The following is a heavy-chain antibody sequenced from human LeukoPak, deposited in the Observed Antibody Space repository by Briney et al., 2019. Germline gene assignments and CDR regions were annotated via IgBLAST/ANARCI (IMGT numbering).Heavy chain of an antibody. CDR3: AKSVTADP. J-gene: IGHJ5*02. CDR1: GFTFSTYA. D-gene: IGHD4-23*01. CDR2: ISPGGDRT. V-gene: IGHV3-23*01. Sequence: PGGSLRLPCAASGFTFSTYALSWVRQAPGKGLEWVSAISPGGDRTYYADSVTGRFAISRDNSKNTLYFQMNSLRAEDTAVYYCAKSVTADPWGQGTLVTVSS.